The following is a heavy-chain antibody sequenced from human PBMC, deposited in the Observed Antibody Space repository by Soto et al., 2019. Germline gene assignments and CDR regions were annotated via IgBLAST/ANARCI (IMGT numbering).Heavy chain of an antibody. CDR3: ARGSLGVAGGNHYYYYYGMDV. Sequence: QVQLVQSGAEVKKPGSSVKVSCKASGGTFSSYAISWVRQAPGQGLEWMGGIIPIFGTANYAQKFQGRVTITADESTXXAXMXXSSLRSEDTAVYYCARGSLGVAGGNHYYYYYGMDVWGQGTTVTVSS. CDR1: GGTFSSYA. V-gene: IGHV1-69*12. J-gene: IGHJ6*02. D-gene: IGHD6-19*01. CDR2: IIPIFGTA.